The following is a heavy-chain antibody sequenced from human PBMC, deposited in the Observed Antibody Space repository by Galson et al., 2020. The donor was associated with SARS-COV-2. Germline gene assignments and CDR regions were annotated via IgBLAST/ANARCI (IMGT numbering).Heavy chain of an antibody. Sequence: SETLSLTCAISGDSVSSNSAAWNWIRQSPSRGLEWLGRRYYRSQWFNDYAVSLRSRITINPDTSRNQFSLQLNSVTPEDTAVYYCARGGYYGSGSDSSYYYYGMDVWGQGTTVTVSS. J-gene: IGHJ6*02. D-gene: IGHD3-10*01. CDR1: GDSVSSNSAA. CDR2: RYYRSQWFN. V-gene: IGHV6-1*01. CDR3: ARGGYYGSGSDSSYYYYGMDV.